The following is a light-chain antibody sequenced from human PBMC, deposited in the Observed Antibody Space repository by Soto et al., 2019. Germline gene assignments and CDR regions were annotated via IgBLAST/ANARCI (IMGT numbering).Light chain of an antibody. CDR1: NSNIASNT. V-gene: IGLV1-44*01. J-gene: IGLJ1*01. CDR2: YNN. CDR3: AAWDDTLRRYV. Sequence: QSVLTQPPSASETPGQTVSISCSGSNSNIASNTVNWYQHLPGTAPKLLIYYNNQRPSGVPDRFSGSKSGTSASLAISGLQSEDESDYYCAAWDDTLRRYVFGTGTKGHRP.